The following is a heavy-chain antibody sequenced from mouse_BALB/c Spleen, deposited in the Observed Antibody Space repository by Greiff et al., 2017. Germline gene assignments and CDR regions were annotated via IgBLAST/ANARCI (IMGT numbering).Heavy chain of an antibody. D-gene: IGHD3-2*02. J-gene: IGHJ3*01. CDR1: GFTFSSFG. CDR3: ARSEAWAAWFAY. Sequence: EVHLVESGGGLVQPGGSRKLSCAASGFTFSSFGMHWVRQAPEKGLEWVAYISSGSSTIYYADTVKGRFTISRDNPKNTLFLQMTSLRSEDTAMYYCARSEAWAAWFAYWGQGTLVTVSA. CDR2: ISSGSSTI. V-gene: IGHV5-17*02.